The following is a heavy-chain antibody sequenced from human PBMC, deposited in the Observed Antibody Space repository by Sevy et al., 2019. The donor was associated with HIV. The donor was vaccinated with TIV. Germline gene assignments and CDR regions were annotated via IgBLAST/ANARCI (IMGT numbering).Heavy chain of an antibody. Sequence: SETLSLTCAVYGGSFSGYYWSWIHQPPGKGLEWIGEINHSGSTNYNPSLKSRVTISVDTSKNQFSLKLSSVTAADTAVYYCATDPTENSGWYPYAFDIWGQGTMVTVSS. V-gene: IGHV4-34*01. D-gene: IGHD6-19*01. CDR2: INHSGST. CDR1: GGSFSGYY. CDR3: ATDPTENSGWYPYAFDI. J-gene: IGHJ3*02.